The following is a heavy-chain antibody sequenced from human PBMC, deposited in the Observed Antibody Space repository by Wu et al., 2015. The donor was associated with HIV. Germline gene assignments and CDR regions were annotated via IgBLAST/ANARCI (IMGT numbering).Heavy chain of an antibody. J-gene: IGHJ4*02. Sequence: QVQLVQSGAEVKKPGASVKVSCKTSGYTFTSYGISWVRQAPGQGLEWMGWISAYNGNTKDAQKVQGRVTMTTDTSTSTAYMELRSLRSDDTAVYYCARAGYYYDNSGYYYADYWGQGTLVTVLL. CDR2: ISAYNGNT. CDR1: GYTFTSYG. D-gene: IGHD3-22*01. CDR3: ARAGYYYDNSGYYYADY. V-gene: IGHV1-18*01.